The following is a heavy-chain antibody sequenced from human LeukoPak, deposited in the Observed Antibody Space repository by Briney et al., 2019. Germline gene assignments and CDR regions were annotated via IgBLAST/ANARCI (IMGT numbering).Heavy chain of an antibody. CDR1: GGSISSYY. CDR2: IYYSGST. Sequence: SETLSLTCTISGGSISSYYWSWIRQPPGKGLEWIGYIYYSGSTNYNPSLQSRVTISVDTSKNQFSLKLSSVTAADTAVYYCARVVGAIRDWGQGTLVTVSS. J-gene: IGHJ4*02. D-gene: IGHD1-26*01. CDR3: ARVVGAIRD. V-gene: IGHV4-59*01.